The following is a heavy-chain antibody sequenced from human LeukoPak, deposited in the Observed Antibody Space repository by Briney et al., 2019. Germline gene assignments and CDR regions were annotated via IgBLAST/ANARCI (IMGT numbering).Heavy chain of an antibody. Sequence: SVKVSCKASGGTFSSYAISWVRQAPGQGLEWMGGIIPIFGTANYAQKFQGRVTITADESTSTAYMELSSLRSEDTAVYYCAIPGSYYDFWSGSTPLYYYYMDVWGKGTTVTVSS. V-gene: IGHV1-69*13. CDR3: AIPGSYYDFWSGSTPLYYYYMDV. CDR2: IIPIFGTA. D-gene: IGHD3-3*01. CDR1: GGTFSSYA. J-gene: IGHJ6*03.